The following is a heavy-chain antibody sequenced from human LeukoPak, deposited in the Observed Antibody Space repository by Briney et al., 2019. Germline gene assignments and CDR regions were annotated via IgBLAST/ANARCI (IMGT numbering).Heavy chain of an antibody. CDR2: INSGGSAT. Sequence: PGGSLRLSYAASGFTFTTHWMRWVRQAPGKGLVWVSRINSGGSATNYADSVRGRFTISRDNARKTLYLQMNSVREEDTAVYYCAVLNFLFVTRGQGTLVTVSS. V-gene: IGHV3-74*01. J-gene: IGHJ4*02. CDR3: AVLNFLFVT. D-gene: IGHD2/OR15-2a*01. CDR1: GFTFTTHW.